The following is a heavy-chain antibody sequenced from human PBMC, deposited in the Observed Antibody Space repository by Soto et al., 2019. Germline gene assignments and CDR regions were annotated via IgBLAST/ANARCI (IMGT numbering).Heavy chain of an antibody. Sequence: PGESLKISCKGSGYSFTSYWIGWVRQMPGKGLEWMGIIYPGDSDTRYSPSFQGQVTISADKSISTAYLQWSSLKASDTAMYYCASGSEGAINDYGDYVKRPNPWFDYWGQGTLVTVSS. CDR1: GYSFTSYW. CDR3: ASGSEGAINDYGDYVKRPNPWFDY. V-gene: IGHV5-51*01. D-gene: IGHD4-17*01. CDR2: IYPGDSDT. J-gene: IGHJ4*02.